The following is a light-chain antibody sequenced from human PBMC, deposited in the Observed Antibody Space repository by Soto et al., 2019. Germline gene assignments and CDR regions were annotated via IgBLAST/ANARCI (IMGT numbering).Light chain of an antibody. CDR1: SSNIGNNY. CDR3: GAWEGSLSAGV. V-gene: IGLV1-51*02. Sequence: QSALTQPPSVSAAPGQEVTISCSGSSSNIGNNYVSWYQQLPGTAPKLLIYVNDKRPSGIPDRFSGSKSGTSATLGITGLQTGDEADYYCGAWEGSLSAGVFGGGTQLT. J-gene: IGLJ2*01. CDR2: VND.